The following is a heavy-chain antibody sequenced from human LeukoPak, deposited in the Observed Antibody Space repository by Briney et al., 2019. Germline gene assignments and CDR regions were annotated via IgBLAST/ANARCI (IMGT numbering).Heavy chain of an antibody. CDR1: GFTFSSYG. CDR2: ISYDGSNK. V-gene: IGHV3-30*18. J-gene: IGHJ6*02. Sequence: PGRSLRLSCAASGFTFSSYGMHWVRQAPGKGLEWVAVISYDGSNKYYADSVKGRFTISRDNSKNTLYLQMNSLRAEDTAVYYCAKDREQYQLLFYCYYGMDVWGQGTTVTVSS. D-gene: IGHD2-2*01. CDR3: AKDREQYQLLFYCYYGMDV.